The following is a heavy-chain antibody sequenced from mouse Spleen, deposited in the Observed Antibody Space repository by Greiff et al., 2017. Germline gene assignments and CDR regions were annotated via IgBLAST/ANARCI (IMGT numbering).Heavy chain of an antibody. D-gene: IGHD1-1*01. J-gene: IGHJ3*01. Sequence: VQLQQSGPELVKPGASVKISCKASGYAFSSSWMNWVKQRPGKGLEWIGRIYPGDGDTNYNGKFKGKATLTADKSSSTAYMQLSSLTSEDSAVYFCARNKGVYYYGSSYVGFAYWGQGTLVTVSA. CDR2: IYPGDGDT. CDR3: ARNKGVYYYGSSYVGFAY. CDR1: GYAFSSSW. V-gene: IGHV1-82*01.